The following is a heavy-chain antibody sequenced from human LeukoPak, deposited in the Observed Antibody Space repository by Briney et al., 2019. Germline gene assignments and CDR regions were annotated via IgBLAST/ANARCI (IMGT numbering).Heavy chain of an antibody. CDR3: VEGIFDY. CDR1: GVSGVTFSNYA. D-gene: IGHD3-10*01. CDR2: ISGSGHTT. J-gene: IGHJ4*02. V-gene: IGHV3-23*01. Sequence: GASLRLSCAASGVSGVTFSNYALNWVRQAPGKGLEWVSDISGSGHTTNYADSVKGRFSISRDNSKTTPYLQMSSLRVEDTAVYYCVEGIFDYWGQGTLVTVSS.